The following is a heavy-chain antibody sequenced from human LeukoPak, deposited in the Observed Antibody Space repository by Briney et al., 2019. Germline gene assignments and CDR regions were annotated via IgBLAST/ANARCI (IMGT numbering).Heavy chain of an antibody. Sequence: PSETLSLTCAVYGGSFSGYYWSWIRQPPGKGLEWIGEINHSGSTNYNPSLKSRVTISVDTSKNQFSLKLSSVTAADTAVYYCARGSGGDYDFWSGYYDYYYYYYMDVWGKGTTVTVSS. CDR1: GGSFSGYY. V-gene: IGHV4-34*01. D-gene: IGHD3-3*01. J-gene: IGHJ6*03. CDR2: INHSGST. CDR3: ARGSGGDYDFWSGYYDYYYYYYMDV.